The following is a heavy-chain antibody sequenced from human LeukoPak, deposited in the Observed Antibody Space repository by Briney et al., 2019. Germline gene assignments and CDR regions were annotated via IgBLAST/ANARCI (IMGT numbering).Heavy chain of an antibody. CDR2: IRYDGSNK. CDR3: AKAPRYCSSTSCAPIDY. D-gene: IGHD2-2*01. Sequence: GGSLRLSCAASGFTFSSYGMHWVRQAPGKGLDWVAFIRYDGSNKYYADSVKGRFTISRDNSKNTLYLQMNSLRAEDTAVYYCAKAPRYCSSTSCAPIDYWGQGTLVTVSS. V-gene: IGHV3-30*02. CDR1: GFTFSSYG. J-gene: IGHJ4*02.